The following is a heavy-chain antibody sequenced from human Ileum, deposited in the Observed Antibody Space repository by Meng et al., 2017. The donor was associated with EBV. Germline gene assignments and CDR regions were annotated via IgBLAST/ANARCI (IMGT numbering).Heavy chain of an antibody. CDR1: GGSISSYY. CDR3: ARGGWSLDY. J-gene: IGHJ4*02. CDR2: IYYSGST. Sequence: AQLQKSGQGLVKPSETLSLTCTVSGGSISSYYWSWIRQPPGKGLEWIGYIYYSGSTNYNPSLKSRVTISVDTSKNQFSLNLSSVTAADTAVYYCARGGWSLDYWGQGTLVTVSS. V-gene: IGHV4-59*08. D-gene: IGHD2-15*01.